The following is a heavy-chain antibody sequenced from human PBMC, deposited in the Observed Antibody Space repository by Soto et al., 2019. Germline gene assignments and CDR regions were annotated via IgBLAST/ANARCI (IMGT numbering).Heavy chain of an antibody. J-gene: IGHJ6*02. CDR1: GYTFTSYG. Sequence: ASVKVSCKASGYTFTSYGISWVQQAPGQGLEWMGWISAYNGNTNYAQKLQGRVTMTTDTSTSTAYMELRSLRSDDTAVYYCARDSGTIAARTLYYYYGMDVWGQGTTVTVSS. CDR2: ISAYNGNT. D-gene: IGHD6-6*01. V-gene: IGHV1-18*04. CDR3: ARDSGTIAARTLYYYYGMDV.